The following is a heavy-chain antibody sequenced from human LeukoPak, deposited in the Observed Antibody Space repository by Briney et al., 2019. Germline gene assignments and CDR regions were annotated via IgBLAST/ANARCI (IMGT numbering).Heavy chain of an antibody. V-gene: IGHV3-30*04. J-gene: IGHJ6*02. CDR2: ISYDGSNK. Sequence: PGGSLRLSCAASGFTFSSYAMHWVRQAPGKGLGWVAVISYDGSNKYYADSVKGRFTISRDNSKNTLYLQMNSLRAEDTAVYYCAATDGYSGSGYGMDVWGQGTTVTVSS. D-gene: IGHD5-12*01. CDR3: AATDGYSGSGYGMDV. CDR1: GFTFSSYA.